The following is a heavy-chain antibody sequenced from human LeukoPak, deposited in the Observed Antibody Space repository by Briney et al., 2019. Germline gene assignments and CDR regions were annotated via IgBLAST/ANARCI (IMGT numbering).Heavy chain of an antibody. CDR3: ARAEFQYCSGGSCYSGGYFQH. Sequence: PSETLSLTCTVSGGSISSYYWSWIRQPPGKGLEWIGYIYYSGSTNYNPSLKSRVTISVDTSKNQFSLKLSSVTAADTAVYYCARAEFQYCSGGSCYSGGYFQHWGQGTLVTVTS. D-gene: IGHD2-15*01. CDR2: IYYSGST. CDR1: GGSISSYY. V-gene: IGHV4-59*01. J-gene: IGHJ1*01.